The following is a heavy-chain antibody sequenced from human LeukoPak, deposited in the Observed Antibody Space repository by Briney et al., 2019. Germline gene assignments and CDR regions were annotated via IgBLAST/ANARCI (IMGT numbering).Heavy chain of an antibody. D-gene: IGHD3-3*01. CDR3: ARDWSWSGPDV. CDR2: ISSSSSYI. CDR1: GFTFSSYS. V-gene: IGHV3-21*01. Sequence: GGSLRLSCAASGFTFSSYSMNWVRPAPGKGLEWVSSISSSSSYIYYADSVKGRFTISRDNAKNSLYLQMNSLRAEDTAVYYCARDWSWSGPDVWGKGTTVTVSS. J-gene: IGHJ6*04.